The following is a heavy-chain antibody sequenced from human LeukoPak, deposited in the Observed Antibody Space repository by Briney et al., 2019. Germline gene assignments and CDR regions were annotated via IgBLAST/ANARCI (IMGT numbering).Heavy chain of an antibody. CDR2: ISSSSSYI. Sequence: GGFLRLSCAASGFTFSSYSMNWVRQAPGKGLEWVSSISSSSSYIYYADSVKGRFTISRDNAKNSLYLQMNSLRAEDTAVYYCARIREAQSSNWEDAFDIWGQGTMVTVSS. CDR3: ARIREAQSSNWEDAFDI. J-gene: IGHJ3*02. CDR1: GFTFSSYS. V-gene: IGHV3-21*01. D-gene: IGHD7-27*01.